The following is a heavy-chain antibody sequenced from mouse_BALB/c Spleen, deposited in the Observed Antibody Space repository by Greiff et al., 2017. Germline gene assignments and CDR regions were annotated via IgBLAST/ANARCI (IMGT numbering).Heavy chain of an antibody. J-gene: IGHJ4*01. D-gene: IGHD2-4*01. Sequence: EVQVVESGGGLVKPGGSLKLSCAASGFTFSSYAMSWVRQSPEKRLEWVAEISSGGSYTYYPDTVTGRFTISRDNAKNTLYLEMSSLRSEDTAMYYCARVDYDAPYAMDYWGQGTSVTVSS. CDR2: ISSGGSYT. CDR1: GFTFSSYA. CDR3: ARVDYDAPYAMDY. V-gene: IGHV5-9-4*01.